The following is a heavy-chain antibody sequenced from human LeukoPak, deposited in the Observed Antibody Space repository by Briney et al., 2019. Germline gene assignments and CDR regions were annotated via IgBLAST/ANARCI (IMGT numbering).Heavy chain of an antibody. CDR2: IYYSGST. J-gene: IGHJ5*02. CDR1: GGSISSSSYY. CDR3: ARAGYSSSWYSERHWFDP. D-gene: IGHD6-13*01. Sequence: SETLSLTCTVSGGSISSSSYYWGWIRQPPGKGLEWIGSIYYSGSTYYNPSLKSRVTISVDTSKNQFSLKLSSVTAADTAVYYCARAGYSSSWYSERHWFDPLGPGNPGHRLL. V-gene: IGHV4-39*07.